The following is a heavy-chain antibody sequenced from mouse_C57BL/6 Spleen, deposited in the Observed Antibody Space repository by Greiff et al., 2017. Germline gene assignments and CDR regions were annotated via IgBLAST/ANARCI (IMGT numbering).Heavy chain of an antibody. CDR2: IDPETGGT. V-gene: IGHV1-15*01. J-gene: IGHJ4*01. CDR3: TRSGAMDY. CDR1: GYTFTDYE. Sequence: QVQLKQSGAELVRPGASVTLSCKASGYTFTDYEMHWVKQTPVHGLEWIGAIDPETGGTAYNQKFKGKAILTADKSSSTAYLELRSLTYEDSAVYYGTRSGAMDYWGQGTSVTVSS. D-gene: IGHD3-1*01.